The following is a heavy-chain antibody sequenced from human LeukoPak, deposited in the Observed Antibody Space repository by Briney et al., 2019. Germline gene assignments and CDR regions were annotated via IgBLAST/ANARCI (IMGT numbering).Heavy chain of an antibody. D-gene: IGHD5-18*01. V-gene: IGHV1-2*02. CDR3: TRERPYTATLWFYT. CDR1: RDTFAGYQ. J-gene: IGHJ5*02. Sequence: GASVKVSCKAPRDTFAGYQVHWVRQAPGQGLEWMGWINPNSGGTHSAQKFQGRVTITRDTSISTAYMELSGLTSEDTAIYFCTRERPYTATLWFYTWGQGTLVTVSS. CDR2: INPNSGGT.